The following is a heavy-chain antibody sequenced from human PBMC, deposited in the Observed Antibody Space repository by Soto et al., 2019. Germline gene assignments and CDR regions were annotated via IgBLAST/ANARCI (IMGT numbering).Heavy chain of an antibody. CDR3: ARDRSGGYNWFDP. J-gene: IGHJ5*02. D-gene: IGHD2-15*01. Sequence: TLSLTCTVSGDSINNYYWTWIRQTPGKGLEWIGDIYYSGTTKYNPSLKSRVTISADTSKNQFSLNLRSVTAADTAVYYCARDRSGGYNWFDPWGQGTLVTVSS. CDR2: IYYSGTT. V-gene: IGHV4-59*01. CDR1: GDSINNYY.